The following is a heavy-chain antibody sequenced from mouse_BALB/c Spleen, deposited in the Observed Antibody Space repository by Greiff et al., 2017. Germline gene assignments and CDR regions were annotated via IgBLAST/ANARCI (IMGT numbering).Heavy chain of an antibody. D-gene: IGHD2-1*01. CDR2: IWSGGST. V-gene: IGHV2-2*02. J-gene: IGHJ2*01. CDR1: GFSLTSYG. CDR3: ARSYGNYVNYFDY. Sequence: QVQLKESGPGLVQPSQSLSITCTVSGFSLTSYGVHWVRQSPGKGLEWLGVIWSGGSTDYNAAFISRLSISKDNSKSQVFFKMNSLQANDTAIYYCARSYGNYVNYFDYWGQGTTLTVSS.